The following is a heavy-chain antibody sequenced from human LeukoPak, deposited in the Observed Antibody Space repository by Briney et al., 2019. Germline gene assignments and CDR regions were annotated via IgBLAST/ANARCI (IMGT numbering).Heavy chain of an antibody. CDR3: EKGVSAAADAAFDI. CDR2: ISGSGGST. Sequence: GGSLRLSCAASVFTFSSYAVSWVRQAPRKGREWVSVISGSGGSTDYADSVQGRFTISRDNYKNTLYMKMNSLRAEDTAVYYCEKGVSAAADAAFDIWGQGTMVTVSS. J-gene: IGHJ3*02. V-gene: IGHV3-23*01. D-gene: IGHD6-13*01. CDR1: VFTFSSYA.